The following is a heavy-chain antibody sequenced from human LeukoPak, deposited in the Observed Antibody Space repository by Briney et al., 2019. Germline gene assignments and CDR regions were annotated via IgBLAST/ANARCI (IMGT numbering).Heavy chain of an antibody. D-gene: IGHD5-24*01. CDR2: INPDVSTT. CDR1: GFTFSRDS. J-gene: IGHJ4*02. V-gene: IGHV3-74*01. CDR3: ASDVAYKFDY. Sequence: PGGSLRLSCAASGFTFSRDSMHWVRQSPGKGLVWLSRINPDVSTTNYADSVKGRFTISRDNAKNTLYLQMNSLRDEDTAVYYCASDVAYKFDYWGQGTLATFSS.